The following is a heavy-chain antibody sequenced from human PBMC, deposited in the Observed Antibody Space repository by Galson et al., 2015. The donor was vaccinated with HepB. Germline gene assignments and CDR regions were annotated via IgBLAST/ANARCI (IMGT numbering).Heavy chain of an antibody. V-gene: IGHV4-59*01. CDR3: ARVTGYTNSRRYFDL. D-gene: IGHD6-13*01. CDR1: GGSISSYY. Sequence: SETLSLTYTVSGGSISSYYWTWIRQPPGKGLESIGHISDSGFTNYNPSLKSRLTISVDTSKNQFPLKLSSVTAADTAVYYCARVTGYTNSRRYFDLWGRGTLVTVSS. CDR2: ISDSGFT. J-gene: IGHJ2*01.